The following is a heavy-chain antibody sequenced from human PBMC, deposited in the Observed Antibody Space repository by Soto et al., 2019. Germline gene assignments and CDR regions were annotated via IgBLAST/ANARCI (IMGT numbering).Heavy chain of an antibody. Sequence: QVTLKESGPVLVKPTETLTLTCTVSGISLSNDRTGVSWIRQPPGKALEWLAHIFSNDEKSHSISLKSRLTISKDTSKSQVVLTMTNVDPVDTATYYCARILRNNHHPPDYWGHGTLVTVSS. CDR2: IFSNDEK. CDR3: ARILRNNHHPPDY. V-gene: IGHV2-26*01. CDR1: GISLSNDRTG. J-gene: IGHJ4*01.